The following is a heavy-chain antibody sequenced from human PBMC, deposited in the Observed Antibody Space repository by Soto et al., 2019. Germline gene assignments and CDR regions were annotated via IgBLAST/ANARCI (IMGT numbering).Heavy chain of an antibody. D-gene: IGHD3-22*01. CDR1: GFTFSSYE. CDR3: ARVNFHSSGPNFDY. Sequence: GGSLRLSCAASGFTFSSYEMTWVRQAPGKGLEWVSYISTSATTIDYADSVKGRFTISRDNAKNSPYLQMNSLRAEDTAVYYCARVNFHSSGPNFDYWGQGTLVTVSS. CDR2: ISTSATTI. V-gene: IGHV3-48*03. J-gene: IGHJ4*02.